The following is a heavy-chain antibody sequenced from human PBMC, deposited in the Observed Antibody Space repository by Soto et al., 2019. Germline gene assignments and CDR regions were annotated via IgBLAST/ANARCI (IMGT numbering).Heavy chain of an antibody. CDR3: ARGSSGWSYYYYYGMDV. D-gene: IGHD6-19*01. J-gene: IGHJ6*02. V-gene: IGHV1-18*04. CDR1: GYTFTSYG. CDR2: ISAYNGNT. Sequence: VASVKVSCKASGYTFTSYGISWVRQAPGQGLEWMGWISAYNGNTNYAQKLQGRVTMTTDTSTSTAYMELRSLRSDDTAVYYCARGSSGWSYYYYYGMDVWGQGTTVTVS.